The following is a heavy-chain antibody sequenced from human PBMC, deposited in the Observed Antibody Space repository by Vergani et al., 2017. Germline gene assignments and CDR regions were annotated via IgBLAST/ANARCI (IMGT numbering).Heavy chain of an antibody. CDR3: ANIAYCGGDCYSSTAFDI. D-gene: IGHD2-21*02. CDR2: VDPEDGET. V-gene: IGHV1-69-2*01. Sequence: EVQLVQSGAEVKKPGATVKISCKVSGYTFTDYYMHWVQQAPGKGLEWMGLVDPEDGETIYAEKFQGRVTITADTSTDTAYMELSSLRSEDTAVYYCANIAYCGGDCYSSTAFDIWGQGTMVTVSS. J-gene: IGHJ3*02. CDR1: GYTFTDYY.